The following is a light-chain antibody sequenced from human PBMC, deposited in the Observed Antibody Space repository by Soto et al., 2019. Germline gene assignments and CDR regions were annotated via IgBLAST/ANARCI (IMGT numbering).Light chain of an antibody. V-gene: IGKV3-15*01. J-gene: IGKJ4*01. CDR1: QSVSSN. CDR3: QQYNNWPLT. Sequence: EIVMTQSPATLSVSPGERATLSCRASQSVSSNVAWYQQKPGQATRLLIYGASTRATGIPARFSGSGSGTEFTLTISSLQSEDFAIYYCQQYNNWPLTFGGGTKVEIK. CDR2: GAS.